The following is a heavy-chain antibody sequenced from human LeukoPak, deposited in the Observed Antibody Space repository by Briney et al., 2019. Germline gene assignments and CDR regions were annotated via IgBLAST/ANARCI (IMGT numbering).Heavy chain of an antibody. V-gene: IGHV3-30-3*01. CDR1: GFTFSSYA. CDR3: ARDAVGYCSSTSCSWIDY. J-gene: IGHJ4*02. D-gene: IGHD2-2*01. Sequence: GRSPRLSCAASGFTFSSYAMHWVRQAPGKGLEWVAVISYDGSNKYYADSVKGRFTISRDNSKNTLYLQMNSLRAEDTAVYYFARDAVGYCSSTSCSWIDYWGQGTLVTVSS. CDR2: ISYDGSNK.